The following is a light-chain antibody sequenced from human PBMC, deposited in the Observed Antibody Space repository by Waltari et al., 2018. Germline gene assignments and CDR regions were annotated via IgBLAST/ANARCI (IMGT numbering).Light chain of an antibody. CDR3: ATWDDSPTGRWV. CDR1: QSNVGDNV. Sequence: QSVLTQPPSASGTPGQRVTISCPGSQSNVGDNVVNWSHQVPGPAPKLVIYRNDQRPSGVPDRFTASKSGTSASLAISGLQSEDEGDYYCATWDDSPTGRWVFGGGTRVTVL. J-gene: IGLJ3*02. CDR2: RND. V-gene: IGLV1-44*01.